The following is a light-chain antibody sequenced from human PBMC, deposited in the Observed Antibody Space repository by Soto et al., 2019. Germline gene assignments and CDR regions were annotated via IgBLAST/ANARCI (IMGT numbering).Light chain of an antibody. J-gene: IGLJ1*01. V-gene: IGLV1-40*01. CDR2: GNS. Sequence: QSVLTQPPSVSGAPGQRVHLSCTGSSSNFGAGYDVHWYQQLPGTAPKLLIYGNSNRPSGVPDRFSGSKSGTSASLAITGLQAEDEADYYCQSHDSSLSGLYVFGTGTKLTVL. CDR3: QSHDSSLSGLYV. CDR1: SSNFGAGYD.